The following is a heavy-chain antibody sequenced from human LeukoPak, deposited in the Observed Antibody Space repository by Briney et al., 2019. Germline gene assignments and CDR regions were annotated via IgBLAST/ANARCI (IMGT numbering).Heavy chain of an antibody. D-gene: IGHD2-21*01. Sequence: SETLSLTCKVSGDSISSITCYWDWIRQSPGKGLEWIGSFCSSGTTYYNPSLKSRVTISIDTSKNQFSLKMISVTAADTAVYYCARRDIAFNAFDTWSQGTMVTVSS. CDR1: GDSISSITCY. CDR3: ARRDIAFNAFDT. CDR2: FCSSGTT. V-gene: IGHV4-39*01. J-gene: IGHJ3*02.